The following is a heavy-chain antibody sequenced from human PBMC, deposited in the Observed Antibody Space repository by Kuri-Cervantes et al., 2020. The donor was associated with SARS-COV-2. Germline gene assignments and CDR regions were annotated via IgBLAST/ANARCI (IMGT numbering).Heavy chain of an antibody. CDR3: ASYSGYSYGMGFGYYYYGMDV. CDR2: IYSGGST. D-gene: IGHD5-18*01. V-gene: IGHV3-66*01. Sequence: GGSLRLSCAASGLTVSSNYMSWVRQAPGKGLEWVSVIYSGGSTYYADSVKGRFTISRDNSKNTLYLQMNSLRAEDTAVYYCASYSGYSYGMGFGYYYYGMDVWGQGTTVTVSS. J-gene: IGHJ6*02. CDR1: GLTVSSNY.